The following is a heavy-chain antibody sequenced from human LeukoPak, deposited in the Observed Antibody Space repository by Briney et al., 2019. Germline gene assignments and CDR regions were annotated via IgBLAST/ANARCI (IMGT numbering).Heavy chain of an antibody. Sequence: SQTLSLTCAISGDSVSSNSAAWNWIRQSPSRGLEWLGRTYYRSKWYNDYAVSVKSRITINPDTSKNQFSLQLNSVTPEDTAAYYCARAGSPYSSSWYGGMDVWGQGTTVTVSS. J-gene: IGHJ6*02. CDR3: ARAGSPYSSSWYGGMDV. D-gene: IGHD6-13*01. V-gene: IGHV6-1*01. CDR2: TYYRSKWYN. CDR1: GDSVSSNSAA.